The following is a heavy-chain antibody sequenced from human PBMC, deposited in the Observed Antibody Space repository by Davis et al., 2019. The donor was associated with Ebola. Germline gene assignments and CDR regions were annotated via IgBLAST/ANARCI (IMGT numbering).Heavy chain of an antibody. V-gene: IGHV3-11*01. CDR2: ISTNGEVK. CDR3: VKGGGTVMTH. CDR1: GFTFTDSY. Sequence: GGSLRLSCTASGFTFTDSYMTWVRQAPGKGLEWLAHISTNGEVKTYAPPAKGRFTVSRDNAENSLYLEIESLRVDDTAVYYCVKGGGTVMTHWGQGTLVTVSS. J-gene: IGHJ4*02. D-gene: IGHD4-17*01.